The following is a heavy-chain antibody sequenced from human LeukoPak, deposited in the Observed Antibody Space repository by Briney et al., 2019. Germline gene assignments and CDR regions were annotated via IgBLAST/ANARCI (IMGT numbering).Heavy chain of an antibody. J-gene: IGHJ4*02. V-gene: IGHV3-30*18. CDR1: GFTFSSYG. D-gene: IGHD5-12*01. CDR2: ISYDGSNK. CDR3: AKGGVYSTDFDY. Sequence: GGSLRLSCAASGFTFSSYGMHWVRQAPGKGLEWVAVISYDGSNKYYADSVKRRFTISRDKSKNTLYLQMNSLRAEDTAMYYCAKGGVYSTDFDYWGQGTLVTVSS.